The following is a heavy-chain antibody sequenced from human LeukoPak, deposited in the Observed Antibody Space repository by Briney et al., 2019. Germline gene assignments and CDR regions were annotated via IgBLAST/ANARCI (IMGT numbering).Heavy chain of an antibody. D-gene: IGHD6-13*01. Sequence: GGSLRLSCAASGFSFSSSAMTWARQAPGKGLEWVSGISGSASRTDYADSVKGRFTISRDSSKNTLYLQMNSLRAEDTAFYYCAKREPSGYSSYWGQGTLVTVSS. J-gene: IGHJ4*02. CDR1: GFSFSSSA. CDR2: ISGSASRT. CDR3: AKREPSGYSSY. V-gene: IGHV3-23*01.